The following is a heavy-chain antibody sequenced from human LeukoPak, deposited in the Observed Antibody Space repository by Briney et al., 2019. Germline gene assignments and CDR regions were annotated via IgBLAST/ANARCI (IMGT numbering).Heavy chain of an antibody. CDR1: GFIFSHYW. CDR2: IKQDGSVK. CDR3: ARIGYSSSSFDY. D-gene: IGHD6-6*01. J-gene: IGHJ4*02. V-gene: IGHV3-7*01. Sequence: GGSLRLSCGASGFIFSHYWMSWVRQAPGKGLEWVANIKQDGSVKYYVDSLKGRFTISRDNARNSVYLQMNSLGAEDTAVYYCARIGYSSSSFDYWGQGTLVNVSS.